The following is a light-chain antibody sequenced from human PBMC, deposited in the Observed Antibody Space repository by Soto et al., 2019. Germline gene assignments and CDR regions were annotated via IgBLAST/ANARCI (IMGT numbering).Light chain of an antibody. V-gene: IGLV2-14*03. CDR3: SSYTSSSTLYV. CDR1: SSDVGGYNY. Sequence: QSVLTQPASVSGSPGQSITISCTGTSSDVGGYNYVSWYQQHPGKAPKLMIYDVSNRPSGVSYRFSGSKSGNTAPLTISGLQAEDEADYYCSSYTSSSTLYVFGTGTKVTV. J-gene: IGLJ1*01. CDR2: DVS.